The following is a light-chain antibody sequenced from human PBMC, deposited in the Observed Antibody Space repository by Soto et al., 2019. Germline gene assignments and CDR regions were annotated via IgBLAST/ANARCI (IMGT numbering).Light chain of an antibody. Sequence: QSALTQPASVSGSPGQSITISCSGTRSDIGSYNYVAWYQQFPGKTPKILIYGVSNRPSGVSSRFSGSKSGNTASLTISGLQAEDEADYYCISYTGSSTCYVFGSGTKLTVL. CDR1: RSDIGSYNY. J-gene: IGLJ1*01. CDR3: ISYTGSSTCYV. V-gene: IGLV2-14*01. CDR2: GVS.